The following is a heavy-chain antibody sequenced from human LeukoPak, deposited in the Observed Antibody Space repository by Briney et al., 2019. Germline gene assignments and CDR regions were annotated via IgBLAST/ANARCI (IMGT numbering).Heavy chain of an antibody. V-gene: IGHV3-7*01. Sequence: GGSLRLSCVVSGFIVSSDDMTWVRQAPGKGLEWVANINEDGSQTNYVDSVKGRFTISRDNAKNSLYLQMTSLGAEDTALYYCARNRGWQTFDFWGQGTLVTVSS. CDR1: GFIVSSDD. J-gene: IGHJ4*02. CDR3: ARNRGWQTFDF. CDR2: INEDGSQT. D-gene: IGHD5-24*01.